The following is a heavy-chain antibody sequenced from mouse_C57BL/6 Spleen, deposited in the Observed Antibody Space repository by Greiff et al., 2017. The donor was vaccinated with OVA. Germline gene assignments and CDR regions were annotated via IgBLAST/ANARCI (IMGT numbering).Heavy chain of an antibody. Sequence: EVQLVESEGGLVQPGSSMKLSCTASGFTFSDYYMAWVRQVPEKGLEWVANINYDGSSTYYLDSLKSRFIISRDNAKNILYLQMSSLKSEDTATYYCARSLYYYGSSDYWYFDVWGTGTTVTVSS. CDR2: INYDGSST. J-gene: IGHJ1*03. CDR3: ARSLYYYGSSDYWYFDV. V-gene: IGHV5-16*01. D-gene: IGHD1-1*01. CDR1: GFTFSDYY.